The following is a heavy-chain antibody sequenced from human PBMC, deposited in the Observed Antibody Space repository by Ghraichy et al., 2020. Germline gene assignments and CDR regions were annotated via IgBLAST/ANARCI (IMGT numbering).Heavy chain of an antibody. CDR1: GFTFSSCA. Sequence: LSLTCAASGFTFSSCAMSWVRQAPGKGLEWVSAIRGSGGTTYYADSVRGRFTISRDNSENMLYVQMNSLRAEETAVYYCVKGSSDSYYYMHVWGKGTTVTVSS. CDR3: VKGSSDSYYYMHV. V-gene: IGHV3-23*01. J-gene: IGHJ6*03. CDR2: IRGSGGTT.